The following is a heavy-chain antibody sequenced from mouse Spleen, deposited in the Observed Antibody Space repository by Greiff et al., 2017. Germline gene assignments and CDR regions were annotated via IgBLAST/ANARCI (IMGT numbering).Heavy chain of an antibody. CDR1: GFNIKDTY. J-gene: IGHJ3*01. D-gene: IGHD1-1*01. Sequence: VQLQQSGAELVKPGASVKLSCTASGFNIKDTYMHWVKQRPEQGLEWIERIDPANGNTKYDPKFQGKATITADTSSNTAYLQLSSLTSEDTAVYYCARDYSFAYWGQGTLVTVSA. V-gene: IGHV14-3*02. CDR2: IDPANGNT. CDR3: ARDYSFAY.